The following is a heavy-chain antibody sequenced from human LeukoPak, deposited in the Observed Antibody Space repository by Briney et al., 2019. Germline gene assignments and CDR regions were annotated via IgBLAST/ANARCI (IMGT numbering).Heavy chain of an antibody. J-gene: IGHJ4*02. CDR3: AFSTAGIDYFDY. CDR2: MNPNSGNT. V-gene: IGHV1-8*01. Sequence: ASVTVSFKASGYTFTIYDISWVRQATGQGLEWMGWMNPNSGNTGYAQKFQGRVTMTRNTSISTAYMELSSLRSEDTAVYYCAFSTAGIDYFDYWGQGTLVTVSS. CDR1: GYTFTIYD. D-gene: IGHD6-19*01.